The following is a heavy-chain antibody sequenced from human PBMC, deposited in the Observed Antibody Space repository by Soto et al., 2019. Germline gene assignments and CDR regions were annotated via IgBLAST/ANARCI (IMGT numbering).Heavy chain of an antibody. CDR2: IRSKVNNYAT. J-gene: IGHJ4*02. V-gene: IGHV3-73*01. CDR1: GFSFSGST. CDR3: STHRDIYGSSFPDS. Sequence: QPGGSLRLSCAASGFSFSGSTLIWVRQASGKGLEWVGRIRSKVNNYATEYAASVKGRVTISRDDSKNTAFLQMSSLKTEDTAVYYCSTHRDIYGSSFPDSWGQGTLVTVSS. D-gene: IGHD4-17*01.